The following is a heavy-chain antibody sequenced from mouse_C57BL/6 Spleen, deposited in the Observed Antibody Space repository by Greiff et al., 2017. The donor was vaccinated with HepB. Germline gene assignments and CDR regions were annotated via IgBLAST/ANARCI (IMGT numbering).Heavy chain of an antibody. CDR1: GYAFSSSW. Sequence: QVQLQQSGPELVKPGASVKISCKASGYAFSSSWMNWVKQRLGKGLEWVGRIYPGDGDTNYNGKFKGKATLTADKSSSTAYMQLSSLTSEDSAVYFCAPIYYGNYDAMDYWGQGTSVTVSS. V-gene: IGHV1-82*01. J-gene: IGHJ4*01. D-gene: IGHD2-1*01. CDR2: IYPGDGDT. CDR3: APIYYGNYDAMDY.